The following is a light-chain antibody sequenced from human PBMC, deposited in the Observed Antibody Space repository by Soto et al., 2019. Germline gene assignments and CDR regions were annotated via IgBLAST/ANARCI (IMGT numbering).Light chain of an antibody. J-gene: IGLJ1*01. CDR2: TNN. Sequence: QLVLTQPPSASGTPGQRVTISCSGSSSNIGSNSVHWYQHLPGTAPKLLIYTNNQRPSGVPDRFSGSKSGTSASLAISGLQSEDEADYYCAAWDDSLTGQVFGTGTKVTVL. CDR3: AAWDDSLTGQV. CDR1: SSNIGSNS. V-gene: IGLV1-44*01.